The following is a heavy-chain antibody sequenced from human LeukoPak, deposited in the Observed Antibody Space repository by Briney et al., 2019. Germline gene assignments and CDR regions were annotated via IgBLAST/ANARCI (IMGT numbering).Heavy chain of an antibody. D-gene: IGHD4-17*01. V-gene: IGHV3-33*01. Sequence: GGSLRLSCAASGFTFSSYGMHWVRQAPGKGLEWVAVIWYDGSNKYYADSVKGRFTISRDNSKNTLYLQMNSLRAEDTAVYYCARDAAANYGDYPWGQGTLVTVSS. CDR2: IWYDGSNK. CDR1: GFTFSSYG. J-gene: IGHJ4*02. CDR3: ARDAAANYGDYP.